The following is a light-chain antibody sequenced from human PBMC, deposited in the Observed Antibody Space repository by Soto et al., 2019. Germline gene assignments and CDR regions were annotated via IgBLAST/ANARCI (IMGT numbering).Light chain of an antibody. CDR1: QSVASS. Sequence: EIVMMQSPATLSVSPGERATLSCRASQSVASSLAWYQQKPGQAPRLLIYDASTRATGIPARFSGNGSGTEFTLTISSLQSEDSAVYYCHQYNNWPPGTFGPGTKVEIK. CDR3: HQYNNWPPGT. CDR2: DAS. J-gene: IGKJ1*01. V-gene: IGKV3-15*01.